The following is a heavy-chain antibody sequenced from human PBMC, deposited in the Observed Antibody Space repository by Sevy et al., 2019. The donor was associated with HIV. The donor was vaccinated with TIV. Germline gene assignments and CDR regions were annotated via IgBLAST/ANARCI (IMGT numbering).Heavy chain of an antibody. Sequence: ASVKVSCKASGYTFTGYYMHWVRQAPGQGLEWMGWINPNSGGTNYAQKFQGRVTMTRDTSISTAYMELSRLRSDDTAVYYCARGLPYYYDSSGPYYHGMDVWGQGTTVTVSS. D-gene: IGHD3-22*01. V-gene: IGHV1-2*02. CDR1: GYTFTGYY. J-gene: IGHJ6*02. CDR3: ARGLPYYYDSSGPYYHGMDV. CDR2: INPNSGGT.